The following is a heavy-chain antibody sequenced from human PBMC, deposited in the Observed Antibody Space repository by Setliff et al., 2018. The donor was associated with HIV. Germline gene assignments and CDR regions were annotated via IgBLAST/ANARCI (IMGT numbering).Heavy chain of an antibody. CDR2: IYPHDSDT. Sequence: PGESLKISCKGSGYRFSSYWIGWVRQMPGKGLEWLGIIYPHDSDTRYSPSFQGHVTISADKSISTVYLLWSSLKASDTAIYYCARHEDWGPLDFWGQGTLVTVSS. J-gene: IGHJ4*02. V-gene: IGHV5-51*01. CDR3: ARHEDWGPLDF. CDR1: GYRFSSYW. D-gene: IGHD7-27*01.